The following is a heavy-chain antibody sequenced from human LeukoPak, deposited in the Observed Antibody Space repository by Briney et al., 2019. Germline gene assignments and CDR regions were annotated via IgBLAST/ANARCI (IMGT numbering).Heavy chain of an antibody. CDR1: GGTFSSYA. D-gene: IGHD4-11*01. CDR2: IIPIFGIA. J-gene: IGHJ4*02. V-gene: IGHV1-69*04. CDR3: ARGDDYSNYYFDY. Sequence: SVKVSCKASGGTFSSYAISWVRQAPGQGLEWMGRIIPIFGIANYAQKFQGRVTITADKSTSTAYMELGSLRSEDTAVYYCARGDDYSNYYFDYWGQGTLVTVSS.